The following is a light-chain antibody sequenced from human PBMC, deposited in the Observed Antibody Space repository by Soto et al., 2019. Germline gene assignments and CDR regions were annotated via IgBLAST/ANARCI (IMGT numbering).Light chain of an antibody. J-gene: IGKJ1*01. CDR3: QQYGTSST. V-gene: IGKV3-20*01. CDR1: QTVRSDY. CDR2: EAS. Sequence: EIVLTQSPATLPVSPGESATLSCRASQTVRSDYLAWYRQSPGQPPRLLLFEASNRAPGIPDRFSGSGSGTDFTLTIRRLEPEDFAVYYCQQYGTSSTFGQGTRVDIK.